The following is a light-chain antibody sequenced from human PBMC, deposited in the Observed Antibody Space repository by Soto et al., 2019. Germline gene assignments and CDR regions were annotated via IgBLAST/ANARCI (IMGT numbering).Light chain of an antibody. CDR3: SSYTSSYTWI. Sequence: QSALAQPASVSGSPGQSITISCSVTTNDVGGYNYVSWYQQHPGKAPKLLIYGVTDRPSGVSSRFSGSKSGNAASLTISGLQAEDEGDYYCSSYTSSYTWIFGGGTK. CDR1: TNDVGGYNY. V-gene: IGLV2-14*03. J-gene: IGLJ3*02. CDR2: GVT.